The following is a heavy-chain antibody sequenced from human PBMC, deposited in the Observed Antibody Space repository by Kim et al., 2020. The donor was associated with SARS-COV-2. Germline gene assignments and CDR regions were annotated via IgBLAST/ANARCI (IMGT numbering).Heavy chain of an antibody. CDR1: GFTFSSYW. CDR3: ARDRRHRINWFDP. CDR2: INSDGSST. J-gene: IGHJ5*02. V-gene: IGHV3-74*01. Sequence: GVSLRLSCAASGFTFSSYWMHWVRQAPGKGLVWVSRINSDGSSTSYADSVKGRFTISRDNAKNTLYLQMNSLRAEDTAVYYCARDRRHRINWFDPWGQGTLVTVSS.